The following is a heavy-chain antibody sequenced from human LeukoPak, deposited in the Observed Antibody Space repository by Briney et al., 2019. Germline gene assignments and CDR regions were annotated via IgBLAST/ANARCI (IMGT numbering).Heavy chain of an antibody. D-gene: IGHD5-18*01. V-gene: IGHV3-23*01. CDR1: GFTFSSYA. CDR2: ISGSGGST. CDR3: AKAPGGYSYGYSDY. J-gene: IGHJ4*02. Sequence: GGSLRLSCAASGFTFSSYAMSWVRQAPGKGLEWVSAISGSGGSTYYADSVKGRFTISRDNSKNTLYLQMNSLRAEDTAVYYCAKAPGGYSYGYSDYWGQGTLVTVS.